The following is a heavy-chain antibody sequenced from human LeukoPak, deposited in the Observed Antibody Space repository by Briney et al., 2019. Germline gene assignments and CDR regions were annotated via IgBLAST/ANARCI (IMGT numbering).Heavy chain of an antibody. J-gene: IGHJ4*02. Sequence: GGSLRLSCAASGFTFSSYSMNWVRQAPGKGLEWVSSISSSSSYIYYADSVKGRFTISRDNAKNSLYLQMNSLRAEDTAVYYCARGPSTSLVDYWGQGTLVTVSS. D-gene: IGHD2-2*01. V-gene: IGHV3-21*01. CDR3: ARGPSTSLVDY. CDR2: ISSSSSYI. CDR1: GFTFSSYS.